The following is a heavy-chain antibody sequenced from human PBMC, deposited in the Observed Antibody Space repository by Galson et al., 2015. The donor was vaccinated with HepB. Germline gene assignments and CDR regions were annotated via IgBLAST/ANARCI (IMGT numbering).Heavy chain of an antibody. V-gene: IGHV3-33*01. CDR1: GFTFSSYA. D-gene: IGHD5-24*01. J-gene: IGHJ4*02. CDR3: ATDRERDGNNAGFDY. CDR2: IWYDGSDK. Sequence: LRLSCAASGFTFSSYAMHWVRQAPGKGLEWVAVIWYDGSDKYYADSVKGRFTISRDNSKNTLYLQMNSLRAEDTAVYYCATDRERDGNNAGFDYWGQGTLVIVSS.